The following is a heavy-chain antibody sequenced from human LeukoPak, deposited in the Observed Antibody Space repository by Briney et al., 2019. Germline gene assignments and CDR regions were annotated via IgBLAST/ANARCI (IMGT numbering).Heavy chain of an antibody. Sequence: SETLSLTCTVSDGSISTYYWSWIRQPPGKGLEWMGYINYSGSTSYNPSLKSRVTISVDTSKNQFSLKLSSVTAADTAVYYCARDSLTIGVDYWGQGTLVTVSS. V-gene: IGHV4-59*01. CDR1: DGSISTYY. J-gene: IGHJ4*02. CDR3: ARDSLTIGVDY. CDR2: INYSGST. D-gene: IGHD3-10*01.